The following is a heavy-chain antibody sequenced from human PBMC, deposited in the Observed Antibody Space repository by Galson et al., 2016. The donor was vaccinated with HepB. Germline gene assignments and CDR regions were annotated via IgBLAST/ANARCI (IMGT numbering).Heavy chain of an antibody. D-gene: IGHD3-22*01. J-gene: IGHJ6*02. Sequence: SETLSLTCAVNGGSFSAYPWNWIRQPPGKGLEWIGEINHSGSTNYNPSLKSRITISLDTSKNQFSLNLTSVTAGDTAVYYCARGLGYYDTSAYSKDTEYYFYYGMDVWGQGTTVTVSS. CDR1: GGSFSAYP. CDR3: ARGLGYYDTSAYSKDTEYYFYYGMDV. CDR2: INHSGST. V-gene: IGHV4-34*01.